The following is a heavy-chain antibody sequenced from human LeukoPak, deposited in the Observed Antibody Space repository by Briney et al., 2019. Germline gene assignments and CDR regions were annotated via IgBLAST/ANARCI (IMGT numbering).Heavy chain of an antibody. V-gene: IGHV3-23*01. CDR1: GFTFSNHA. CDR2: ISGTGGGT. J-gene: IGHJ4*02. CDR3: AKDPYSYKNYARSIGY. Sequence: GGSLRLSCAASGFTFSNHAMSWVRQAPGKGLEWVSGISGTGGGTNYAGSVKGRFTISRDNSKNTLYLQMNSLRAEDTAVYYCAKDPYSYKNYARSIGYWGQGILVTVSS. D-gene: IGHD1-7*01.